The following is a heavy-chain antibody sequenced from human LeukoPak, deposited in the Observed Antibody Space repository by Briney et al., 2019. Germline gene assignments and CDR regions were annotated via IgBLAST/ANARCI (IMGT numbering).Heavy chain of an antibody. CDR1: GGSISSGGYS. Sequence: PSQTLSLTCAVSGGSISSGGYSWSWIRQPPGKGLEWIGYIYHSGSTYYNPSLKSRVTISVDRSKNQSSLKLSSVTAADTAVYYCARVPGTYYFDYWGQGTLVTVSS. V-gene: IGHV4-30-2*01. CDR3: ARVPGTYYFDY. D-gene: IGHD6-13*01. J-gene: IGHJ4*02. CDR2: IYHSGST.